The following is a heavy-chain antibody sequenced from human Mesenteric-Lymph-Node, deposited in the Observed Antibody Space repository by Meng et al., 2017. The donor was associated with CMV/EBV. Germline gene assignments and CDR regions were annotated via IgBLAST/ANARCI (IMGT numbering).Heavy chain of an antibody. J-gene: IGHJ4*02. D-gene: IGHD6-13*01. Sequence: ASVKVSCKASGYTFSDYYLNWVRQAPGQGLEWMGWINPHSGGTNYAQKFQGRITMTRDTSISTAYMDLTRLRSDDTAMYYCARTKNTSSRSSLNYWGQGTLVTVPQ. CDR2: INPHSGGT. CDR1: GYTFSDYY. CDR3: ARTKNTSSRSSLNY. V-gene: IGHV1-2*02.